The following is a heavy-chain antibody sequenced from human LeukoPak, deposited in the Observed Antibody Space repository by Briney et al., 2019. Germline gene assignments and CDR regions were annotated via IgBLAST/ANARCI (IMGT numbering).Heavy chain of an antibody. CDR3: ARVREALYYYDSSGYYLDY. D-gene: IGHD3-22*01. J-gene: IGHJ4*02. V-gene: IGHV3-64*04. CDR2: ISSNGGST. CDR1: GFTFSSYA. Sequence: PGGSLRLSCAASGFTFSSYAMHWVRQAPGKGLEYVSAISSNGGSTYYASSVKGRFTISRDNAKNSLYLQMNSLRAEDTAVYYCARVREALYYYDSSGYYLDYWGQGTLVTVSS.